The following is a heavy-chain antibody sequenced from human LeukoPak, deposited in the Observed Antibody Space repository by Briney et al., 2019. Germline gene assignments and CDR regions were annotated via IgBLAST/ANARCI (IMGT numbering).Heavy chain of an antibody. J-gene: IGHJ4*02. CDR2: IYPSGST. V-gene: IGHV4-4*07. CDR3: ARDRSGYSESYFDY. D-gene: IGHD5-12*01. CDR1: GGSTTTYC. Sequence: PSETLSLTCTVSGGSTTTYCWSWIRQSAEKGLEWIGRIYPSGSTYYNPSLKSRVTILIDKSKNQFSLRLTSVTAADTAVYYCARDRSGYSESYFDYWGQGSLVTVSS.